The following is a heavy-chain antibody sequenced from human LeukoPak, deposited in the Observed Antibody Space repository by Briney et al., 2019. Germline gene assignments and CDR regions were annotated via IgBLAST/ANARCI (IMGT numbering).Heavy chain of an antibody. CDR2: IIPIFGTA. Sequence: GASVKVSCKASGGTFSSYAISRVRQAPGQGLEWMGGIIPIFGTANYAQKFQGRVTITADESTSTAYMELSSLRPEDAAVYYCARDLGPENWFDPWGQGTLVTVSS. CDR1: GGTFSSYA. V-gene: IGHV1-69*13. CDR3: ARDLGPENWFDP. J-gene: IGHJ5*02.